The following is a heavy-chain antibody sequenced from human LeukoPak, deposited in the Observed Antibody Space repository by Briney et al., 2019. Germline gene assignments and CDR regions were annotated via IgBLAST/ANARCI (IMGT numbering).Heavy chain of an antibody. V-gene: IGHV3-23*01. CDR2: ISDTGGST. Sequence: GGSLRLSCAASGFTFSSFAMSWVRQAPGKGLEWVSAISDTGGSTYYADSVKGRFTISRDNSKNTLYLQMNSLRAEDTAVYYCAKDLSSYCSGGSCYSFDYWGQGTLVTVSS. J-gene: IGHJ4*02. CDR3: AKDLSSYCSGGSCYSFDY. CDR1: GFTFSSFA. D-gene: IGHD2-15*01.